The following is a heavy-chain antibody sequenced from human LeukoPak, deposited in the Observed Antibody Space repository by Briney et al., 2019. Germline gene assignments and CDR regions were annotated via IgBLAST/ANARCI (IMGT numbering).Heavy chain of an antibody. CDR2: IYYSGST. CDR1: GGSISSYY. D-gene: IGHD3-22*01. V-gene: IGHV4-59*08. J-gene: IGHJ6*02. Sequence: SETLSLTCTVSGGSISSYYWSWLRQPPGKGLEWIGYIYYSGSTNYNPSLKSRVTISVDTSKNQFSLKLSSVTAADTAVYYCARVYYYDSSGYYPLYYGMDVWGQGTTVTVSS. CDR3: ARVYYYDSSGYYPLYYGMDV.